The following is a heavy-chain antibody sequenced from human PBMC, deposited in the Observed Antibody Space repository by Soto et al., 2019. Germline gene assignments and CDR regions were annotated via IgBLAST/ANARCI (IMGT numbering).Heavy chain of an antibody. J-gene: IGHJ4*02. CDR3: ARDHLADKGEYYFDY. CDR1: GFTFSSYW. CDR2: IKKDGSEK. Sequence: GGSLRLSCAASGFTFSSYWMSWVRQAPGKGLEWVANIKKDGSEKYYVDSVKGRFTISRDNAKNSLYLQINSLRAVDKAVYYCARDHLADKGEYYFDYWGQGTLVTVSS. D-gene: IGHD3-16*01. V-gene: IGHV3-7*03.